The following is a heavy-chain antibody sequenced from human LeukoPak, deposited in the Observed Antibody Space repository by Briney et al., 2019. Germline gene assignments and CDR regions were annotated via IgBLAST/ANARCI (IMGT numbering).Heavy chain of an antibody. Sequence: HPGGSLGLSCAASGFTFSSYAMHWVRQAPGKGLEWVAVISYDGSNKYYADSVKGRFTISRDNSKNTLYLQMNSLRAEDTAVYYCARGKTPAVTTPFDYWGQGTLVSVSS. CDR3: ARGKTPAVTTPFDY. CDR2: ISYDGSNK. J-gene: IGHJ4*02. V-gene: IGHV3-30-3*01. D-gene: IGHD4-17*01. CDR1: GFTFSSYA.